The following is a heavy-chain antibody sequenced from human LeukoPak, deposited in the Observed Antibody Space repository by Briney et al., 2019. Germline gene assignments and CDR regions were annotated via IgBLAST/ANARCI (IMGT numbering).Heavy chain of an antibody. CDR2: IIPIFGTA. D-gene: IGHD4-23*01. V-gene: IGHV1-69*13. CDR1: GGTFISYA. Sequence: SVKVSCKASGGTFISYAISWVRQAPGQGLEWMGGIIPIFGTANYAQKFQGRVTITADESTSTAYMELSSLRSEDTAVYYCASIDDYGGNGVPYWGQGTLVTVSS. CDR3: ASIDDYGGNGVPY. J-gene: IGHJ4*02.